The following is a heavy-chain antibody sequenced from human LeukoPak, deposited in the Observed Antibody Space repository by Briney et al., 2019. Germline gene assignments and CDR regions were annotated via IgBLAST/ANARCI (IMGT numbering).Heavy chain of an antibody. CDR2: SNPGNSDT. CDR3: ARRPRLTHGFDL. V-gene: IGHV5-51*01. J-gene: IGHJ3*01. D-gene: IGHD6-19*01. Sequence: GESLKISCKGLGYSFTSYWIGWARQMPGKGLEWMGISNPGNSDTRYSPSFQGQVTISADKSLSTASLQWSSLKASDTAMYYCARRPRLTHGFDLWGQGTMVTVSS. CDR1: GYSFTSYW.